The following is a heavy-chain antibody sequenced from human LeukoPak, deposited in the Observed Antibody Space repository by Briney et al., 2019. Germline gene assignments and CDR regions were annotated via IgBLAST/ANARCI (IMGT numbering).Heavy chain of an antibody. D-gene: IGHD1/OR15-1a*01. CDR2: ISGSNSYI. Sequence: PGGSLRLSCAASGFTFSSYGMSWVRQAPGKGLEWVSSISGSNSYIYYADPMKRRFTISRANAKNSLYLQLNILRAEDTAFYYCSRAREHHYFDYWGQGALVTVSS. CDR1: GFTFSSYG. V-gene: IGHV3-21*04. J-gene: IGHJ4*02. CDR3: SRAREHHYFDY.